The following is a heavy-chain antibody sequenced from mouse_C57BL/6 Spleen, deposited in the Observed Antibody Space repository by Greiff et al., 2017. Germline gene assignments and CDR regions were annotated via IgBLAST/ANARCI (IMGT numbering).Heavy chain of an antibody. V-gene: IGHV1-74*01. Sequence: VQLEESGAGLVKPGASVKVSCKASGFTFTSYWLYWVQQRPGKGLEWVGRIHPSDSDTNYNQKFKGKATLTEDKASSTCCMQLSSLTSEDSAVTYCAKHDRGDCALDYWGQGTTVTVSS. CDR2: IHPSDSDT. CDR1: GFTFTSYW. D-gene: IGHD2-12*01. CDR3: AKHDRGDCALDY. J-gene: IGHJ4*01.